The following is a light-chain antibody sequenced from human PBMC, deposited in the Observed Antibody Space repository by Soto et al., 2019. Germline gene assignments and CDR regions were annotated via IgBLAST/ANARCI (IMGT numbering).Light chain of an antibody. Sequence: QSALTQPASVSGSPGQSITISCTGTSSDVGGYNYVSWYQQYPGKAPKLMIYDVSGRPSGVSNRFSGSKSGNTASLTISGLPAEDEADYYCSSYTSSSLGVVFGGGTKVTVL. V-gene: IGLV2-14*03. CDR3: SSYTSSSLGVV. CDR2: DVS. J-gene: IGLJ2*01. CDR1: SSDVGGYNY.